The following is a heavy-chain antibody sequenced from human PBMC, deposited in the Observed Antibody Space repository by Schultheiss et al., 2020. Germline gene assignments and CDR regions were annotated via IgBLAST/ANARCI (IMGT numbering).Heavy chain of an antibody. CDR2: ISAYNGNT. J-gene: IGHJ3*02. V-gene: IGHV1-18*01. CDR1: GYTFTSYG. CDR3: ARDLAYIAAEQSVSDI. Sequence: ASVKVSCKASGYTFTSYGISWVRQAPGQGLEWMGWISAYNGNTNYAQKLQGRVTMTTDTSTSTAYMELRSLRSDDTAVYYCARDLAYIAAEQSVSDIWGQGTMVTVSS. D-gene: IGHD6-13*01.